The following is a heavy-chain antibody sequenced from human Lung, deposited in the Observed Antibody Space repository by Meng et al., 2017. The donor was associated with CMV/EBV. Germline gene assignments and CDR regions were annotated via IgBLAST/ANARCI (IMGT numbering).Heavy chain of an antibody. CDR3: ARTLPPARGHRLDY. CDR1: GDSFSGYS. V-gene: IGHV4-34*01. CDR2: ISHSGVT. Sequence: SETLSLTXAVHGDSFSGYSWSWIRQPPGKGLEWIGEISHSGVTNYNPSLKSRVTIPLDTSKNQFSLKLNSVAAAATAVFYGARTLPPARGHRLDYWGQGTLVTVSS. D-gene: IGHD1-14*01. J-gene: IGHJ4*02.